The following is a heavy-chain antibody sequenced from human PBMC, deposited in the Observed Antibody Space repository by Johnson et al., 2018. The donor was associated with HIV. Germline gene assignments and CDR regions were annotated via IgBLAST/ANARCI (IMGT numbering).Heavy chain of an antibody. V-gene: IGHV3-64*01. Sequence: MLLVESGGGLVQPGGSLRLSCAASGFTFSSYAMHWVRQAPGKGLEYVSAISSNGGSTYYANSVKGRFTISRDNSKNTLYLQMGSLRAEDMAVYYCASPILFDSSGATDAFDIWGQGTMVIVSS. CDR3: ASPILFDSSGATDAFDI. CDR2: ISSNGGST. CDR1: GFTFSSYA. D-gene: IGHD3-22*01. J-gene: IGHJ3*02.